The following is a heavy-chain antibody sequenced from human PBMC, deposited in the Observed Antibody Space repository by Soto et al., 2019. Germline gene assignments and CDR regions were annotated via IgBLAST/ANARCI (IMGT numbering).Heavy chain of an antibody. V-gene: IGHV4-59*08. CDR2: IHYSGST. Sequence: QVQLQESGPGLVKPSETLSLTCTVSGGSINSYYWSWIRQPPGKRLEWIGYIHYSGSTNYSPSLNARLTTSLDTSKHQFSLKLSSVPAADTAIYYCARHLPGGAGADCYPWGQGTLVTVSS. CDR3: ARHLPGGAGADCYP. J-gene: IGHJ5*02. CDR1: GGSINSYY. D-gene: IGHD2-21*02.